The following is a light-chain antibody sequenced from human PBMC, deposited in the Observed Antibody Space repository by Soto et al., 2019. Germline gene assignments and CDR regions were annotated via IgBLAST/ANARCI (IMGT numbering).Light chain of an antibody. J-gene: IGLJ2*01. Sequence: QTVVTQPPSASGTPGQRVTISCSGSSSNIGSNYVYWYQQLPGTAPKLLIYRNNQRPSGVPDRFSGSKSGTSASLAISGRRSEDEAAYYCAAWDDSLSGPVFGGGTKLTVL. CDR3: AAWDDSLSGPV. V-gene: IGLV1-47*01. CDR2: RNN. CDR1: SSNIGSNY.